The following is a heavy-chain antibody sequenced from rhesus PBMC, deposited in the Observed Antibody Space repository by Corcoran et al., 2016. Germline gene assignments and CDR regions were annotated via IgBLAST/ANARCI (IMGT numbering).Heavy chain of an antibody. CDR3: ARGAGTPKRTNWYFDL. CDR1: GFTFSDYY. V-gene: IGHV3-116*02. CDR2: MRNKANGGTA. Sequence: SGFTFSDYYMRWVRQAPGKGPERVGFMRNKANGGTAEYAASVKGRVTISRDDSKSIASLQMNSLQTEDTAVYYCARGAGTPKRTNWYFDLWGPGTPITISA. J-gene: IGHJ2*01. D-gene: IGHD1-44*01.